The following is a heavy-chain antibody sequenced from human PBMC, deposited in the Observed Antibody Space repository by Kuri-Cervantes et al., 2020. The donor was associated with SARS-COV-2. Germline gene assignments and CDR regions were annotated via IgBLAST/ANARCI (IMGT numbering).Heavy chain of an antibody. CDR3: AREMTTVTTSDAFDI. V-gene: IGHV1-69*13. CDR1: GYTFTSYA. D-gene: IGHD4-17*01. J-gene: IGHJ3*02. Sequence: SVKVSCRAFGYTFTSYAISWVRQAPGQGLEWMGGIIPIFGTANYAQKFQGRVTITADESTSTAYMELSSLRSEDTAVYYCAREMTTVTTSDAFDIWGQGTMVTVSS. CDR2: IIPIFGTA.